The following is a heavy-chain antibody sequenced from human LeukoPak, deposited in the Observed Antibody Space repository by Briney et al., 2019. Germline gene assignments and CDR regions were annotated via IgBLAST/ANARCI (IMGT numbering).Heavy chain of an antibody. CDR1: GFTFSNAW. CDR3: TSLVGSPTY. J-gene: IGHJ4*02. Sequence: GGSLRLSCAASGFTFSNAWMTWVRQAPGKRLEWVGRIKSKRDGETTDYAALVKSRFSISRDDSKNTVYLQMNSLRTEDTAVYYCTSLVGSPTYWGQGTLVAVSS. V-gene: IGHV3-15*01. CDR2: IKSKRDGETT. D-gene: IGHD4-23*01.